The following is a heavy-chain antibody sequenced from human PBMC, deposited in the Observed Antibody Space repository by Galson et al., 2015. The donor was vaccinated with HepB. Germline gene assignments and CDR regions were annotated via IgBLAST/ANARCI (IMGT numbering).Heavy chain of an antibody. CDR3: ARDRRHGGIADPFDY. J-gene: IGHJ4*02. D-gene: IGHD6-13*01. CDR1: GSTFSSYG. Sequence: SLRLSCAASGSTFSSYGMHWVRQAPGKGLEWVAVIWYDGSNKYYADSVKGRFTISRDNSENTLYLQMNSLRAEDTAVYYCARDRRHGGIADPFDYWGQGTLVTVSS. V-gene: IGHV3-33*01. CDR2: IWYDGSNK.